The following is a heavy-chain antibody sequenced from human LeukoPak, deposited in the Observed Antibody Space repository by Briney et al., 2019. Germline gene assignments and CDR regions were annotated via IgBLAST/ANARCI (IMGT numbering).Heavy chain of an antibody. D-gene: IGHD2-2*01. CDR1: GFTFSSYG. Sequence: GGSLRLSCAASGFTFSSYGMHWVRQAPGKGLEWVAFIRYDGSNKYYADSVKGRFTISRDNSKNTLYLQMNSLGAEDTAVYYCAKDHRSTSEHWFDPWGQGTLVTVSS. CDR3: AKDHRSTSEHWFDP. J-gene: IGHJ5*02. CDR2: IRYDGSNK. V-gene: IGHV3-30*02.